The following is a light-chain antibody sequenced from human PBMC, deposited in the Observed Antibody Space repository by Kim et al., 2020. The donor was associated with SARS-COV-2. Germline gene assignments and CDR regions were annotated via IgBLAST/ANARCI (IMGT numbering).Light chain of an antibody. Sequence: QSIPISCTGTSSDVGSSNLVSWYQQHPGKAPKLMIYEVSKRPSGVSNRFSGSKSGNTASLTISGLQAEDEADYYCCSYAGSSTSVVFGGGTQLTVL. CDR1: SSDVGSSNL. J-gene: IGLJ2*01. V-gene: IGLV2-23*02. CDR3: CSYAGSSTSVV. CDR2: EVS.